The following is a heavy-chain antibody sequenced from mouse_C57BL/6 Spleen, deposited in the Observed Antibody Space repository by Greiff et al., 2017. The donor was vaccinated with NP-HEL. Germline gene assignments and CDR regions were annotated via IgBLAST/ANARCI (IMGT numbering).Heavy chain of an antibody. D-gene: IGHD1-1*01. V-gene: IGHV1-54*01. CDR2: INPGSGGT. Sequence: LVESGAELVRPGTSVKVSCKASGYAFTNYLIEWVKQRPGQGLEWIGVINPGSGGTNYNEKFKGKATLTADKSSSTAYMQLSSLTSEDSAVYFCARRGGTTVVADDWGQGTTLTVSS. CDR3: ARRGGTTVVADD. CDR1: GYAFTNYL. J-gene: IGHJ2*01.